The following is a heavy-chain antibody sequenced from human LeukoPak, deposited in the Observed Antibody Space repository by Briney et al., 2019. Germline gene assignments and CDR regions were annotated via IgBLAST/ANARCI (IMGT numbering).Heavy chain of an antibody. J-gene: IGHJ4*02. CDR1: GYTFTSYD. V-gene: IGHV1-8*01. Sequence: GASVKVSCKASGYTFTSYDINWVRQATGQGLEWMGWMNPSSGNTGYAQRFQGRVTMTRSTSISTAYMELSSLRSDDTAVYYCARRSDYYDSSSYYHWGQGTLVTVSP. D-gene: IGHD3-22*01. CDR2: MNPSSGNT. CDR3: ARRSDYYDSSSYYH.